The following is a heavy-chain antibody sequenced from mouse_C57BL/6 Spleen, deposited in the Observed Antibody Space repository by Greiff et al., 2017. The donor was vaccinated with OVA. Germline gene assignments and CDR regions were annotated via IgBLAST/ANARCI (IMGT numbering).Heavy chain of an antibody. CDR2: IHPNSGST. CDR3: ARDRSSSLRAYAMDY. D-gene: IGHD1-1*01. J-gene: IGHJ4*01. V-gene: IGHV1-64*01. CDR1: GYTFTSYW. Sequence: QVQLQQSGAELVKPGASVKLSCKASGYTFTSYWMHWVKQRPGQGLEWIGMIHPNSGSTNYNEKFKSKATLTVDKSSSTAYMQLSSLTSEDSAVYYCARDRSSSLRAYAMDYWGQGTSVTVSS.